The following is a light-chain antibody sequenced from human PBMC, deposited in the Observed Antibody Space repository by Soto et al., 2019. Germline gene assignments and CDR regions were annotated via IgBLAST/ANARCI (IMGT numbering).Light chain of an antibody. CDR1: SSNSGTDY. CDR2: RNN. Sequence: QPVLTQPPSASGTPGQRVIISCSGSSSNSGTDYVYWYQQLPGTAPKLLIYRNNQRPSGVPDRFSGSKSGTSASLAISGLRSEDEADYYCAGWDDSLSGWVFGGGTKLTVL. J-gene: IGLJ3*02. CDR3: AGWDDSLSGWV. V-gene: IGLV1-47*01.